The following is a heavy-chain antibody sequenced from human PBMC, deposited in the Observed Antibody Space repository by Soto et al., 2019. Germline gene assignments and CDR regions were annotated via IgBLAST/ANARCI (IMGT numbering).Heavy chain of an antibody. Sequence: EVQLVESGGDLVQPGGSLRLSCAASGFSFASSWMTWVRQAPGKGLEWVANIKKDGSKIYYLDSVRGRFTVSRDNAKNSLYLEMNSLRAEDTALYYCARDVSPGSSSLYLDAFDIWGQGTMATVSS. CDR3: ARDVSPGSSSLYLDAFDI. V-gene: IGHV3-7*05. CDR2: IKKDGSKI. J-gene: IGHJ3*02. CDR1: GFSFASSW. D-gene: IGHD6-13*01.